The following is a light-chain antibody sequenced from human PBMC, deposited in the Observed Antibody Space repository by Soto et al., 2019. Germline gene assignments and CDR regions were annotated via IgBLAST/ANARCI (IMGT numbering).Light chain of an antibody. Sequence: DIEMTQSPSSLSASVGDSVTITCRASQSISHFLNWYQQKPGKAPRVLIYGAYTLKSGVPSRFSGSGSGTEFTLTISSLQPEDFATYYCQHVYSYSPSFGGGTRVEIK. J-gene: IGKJ2*03. CDR1: QSISHF. CDR3: QHVYSYSPS. V-gene: IGKV1-39*01. CDR2: GAY.